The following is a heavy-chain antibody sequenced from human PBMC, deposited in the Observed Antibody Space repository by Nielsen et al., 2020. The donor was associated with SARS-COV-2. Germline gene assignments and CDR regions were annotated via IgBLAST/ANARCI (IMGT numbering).Heavy chain of an antibody. CDR1: GYSFTSYF. CDR2: INPRDGST. D-gene: IGHD5-24*01. J-gene: IGHJ4*02. CDR3: ARDRRREELATISGVRF. V-gene: IGHV1-46*01. Sequence: ASVKVSCKASGYSFTSYFVLWVRQAPGQGLEWMGLINPRDGSTISAQKFRGRVSMTTDTSTSTVYMELSSLKSEDTAVYYCARDRRREELATISGVRFWGQGTLVTVSS.